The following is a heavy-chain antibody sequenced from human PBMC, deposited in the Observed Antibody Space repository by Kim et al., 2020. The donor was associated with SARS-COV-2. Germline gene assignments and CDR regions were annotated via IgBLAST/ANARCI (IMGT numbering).Heavy chain of an antibody. Sequence: GGSLRLSCAASGFTFSSYAMHWVRQAPGKGLEWVAVISYDGSNKYYADSVKGRFTISRDNSKNTLYLQMNSLRAEDTAVYDCARAFSGYSSWFDPWGQGT. J-gene: IGHJ5*02. CDR3: ARAFSGYSSWFDP. CDR1: GFTFSSYA. V-gene: IGHV3-30-3*01. D-gene: IGHD3-22*01. CDR2: ISYDGSNK.